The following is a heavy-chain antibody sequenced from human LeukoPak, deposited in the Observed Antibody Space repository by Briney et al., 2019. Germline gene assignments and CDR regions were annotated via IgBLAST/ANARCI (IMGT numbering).Heavy chain of an antibody. CDR2: IYYSENT. J-gene: IGHJ3*02. D-gene: IGHD1-26*01. CDR3: ARGGLVGATPHSHDAFDI. Sequence: PSETLSLTCTVSGGSISSYYWSWIRQPPGKGLEWIAYIYYSENTNYNPSLRSRVTILVDTSKNQFSLKLSSVTAADTAVYYCARGGLVGATPHSHDAFDIWGQGTMVTVSS. V-gene: IGHV4-59*01. CDR1: GGSISSYY.